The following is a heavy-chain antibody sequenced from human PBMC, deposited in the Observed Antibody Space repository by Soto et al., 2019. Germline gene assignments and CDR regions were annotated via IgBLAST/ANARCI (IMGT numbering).Heavy chain of an antibody. Sequence: ASVKVSCKASGYTFTSYGISWVRQAPGQGLEWMGWISAYNGNTNYAQKLQGRVTMTTDTSTSTAYMELRSLRSDDTAVYYCARDDRKFLGYYYYVMDVWGQGTTVTVSS. CDR1: GYTFTSYG. CDR3: ARDDRKFLGYYYYVMDV. J-gene: IGHJ6*02. CDR2: ISAYNGNT. D-gene: IGHD7-27*01. V-gene: IGHV1-18*01.